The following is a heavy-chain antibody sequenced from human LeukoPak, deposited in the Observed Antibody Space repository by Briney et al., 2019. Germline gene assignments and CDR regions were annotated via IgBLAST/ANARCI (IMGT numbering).Heavy chain of an antibody. J-gene: IGHJ4*02. D-gene: IGHD4-17*01. CDR1: GFTFSSYS. V-gene: IGHV3-21*01. Sequence: GGSLRLSCAASGFTFSSYSMNWVRQAPGKGLEWVSSISSSSSYIYYADSVKGRFTISRDNAKNSLYLQMNSLRAEDTAVNYCARGPTTVTTHFDYWGQGTLVTVSS. CDR2: ISSSSSYI. CDR3: ARGPTTVTTHFDY.